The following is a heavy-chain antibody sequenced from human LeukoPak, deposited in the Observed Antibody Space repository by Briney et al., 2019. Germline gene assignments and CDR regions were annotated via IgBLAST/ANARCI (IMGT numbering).Heavy chain of an antibody. CDR1: GGSISSSSYY. D-gene: IGHD3-16*02. CDR3: AREITFGGVIVNDY. CDR2: IYTSGST. V-gene: IGHV4-61*02. J-gene: IGHJ4*02. Sequence: NPSETLSLTCTVSGGSISSSSYYWSWIRQPAGKGLEWIGRIYTSGSTNYNPSLKSRVTMSVDTSKNQFSLKLSSVTAADTAVYYCAREITFGGVIVNDYWGQGTLVTVSS.